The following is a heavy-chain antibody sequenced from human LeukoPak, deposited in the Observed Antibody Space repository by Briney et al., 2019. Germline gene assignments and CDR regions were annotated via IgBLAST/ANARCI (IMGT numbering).Heavy chain of an antibody. CDR1: GFTFSAYW. CDR3: AKDRYSSSWYTVDYYYYYGMDV. J-gene: IGHJ6*02. D-gene: IGHD6-13*01. Sequence: GGSLRLSCAASGFTFSAYWMSWVRQAPGKGLEWVAVISYDGSNKYYADSVKGRFTISRDNSKNTLYLQMNSLRAEDTAVYYCAKDRYSSSWYTVDYYYYYGMDVWGQGTTVTVSS. V-gene: IGHV3-30*18. CDR2: ISYDGSNK.